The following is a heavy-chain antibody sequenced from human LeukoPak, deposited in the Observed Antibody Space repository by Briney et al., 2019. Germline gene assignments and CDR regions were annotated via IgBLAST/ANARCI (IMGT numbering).Heavy chain of an antibody. CDR2: ISSSGSTI. CDR1: GFTFSSYA. CDR3: AELGITMIGGV. V-gene: IGHV3-48*03. Sequence: GGSLRLSCAASGFTFSSYAMHWVRQAPGKGLEWVSYISSSGSTIYYADSVKGRFTISRDNAKNSLYLQMNGLRAEDTAVYYCAELGITMIGGVWGKGTTVTISS. J-gene: IGHJ6*04. D-gene: IGHD3-10*02.